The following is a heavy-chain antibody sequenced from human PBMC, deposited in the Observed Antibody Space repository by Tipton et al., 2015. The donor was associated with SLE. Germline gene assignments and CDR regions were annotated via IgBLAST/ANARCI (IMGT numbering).Heavy chain of an antibody. Sequence: TLSLTCAVSGGSISSGGYYWSWIRQPPGKGLEWIGEINHSGSTNYNPSLKSRVTISVDTSKNQFSLKLSSVTAADTAVYYCAKGDFDSSGWYPFDYWGQGTLVTVPS. CDR3: AKGDFDSSGWYPFDY. J-gene: IGHJ4*02. D-gene: IGHD6-19*01. CDR1: GGSISSGGYY. V-gene: IGHV4-34*01. CDR2: INHSGST.